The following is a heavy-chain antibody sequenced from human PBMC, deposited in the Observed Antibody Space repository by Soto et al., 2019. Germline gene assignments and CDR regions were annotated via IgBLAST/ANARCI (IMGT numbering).Heavy chain of an antibody. CDR3: TRANWYSEY. CDR1: GGSINNHY. Sequence: QVQLQESGPGLVKPSETLSLTCTVSGGSINNHYWSWIRQPPGKGLEWLGYVYYNGITNYNPSLKSRVTRSVDTSNTQLSLNLTSLPAADTVIYYCTRANWYSEYWGQGTLVTVSS. J-gene: IGHJ4*02. CDR2: VYYNGIT. D-gene: IGHD7-27*01. V-gene: IGHV4-59*11.